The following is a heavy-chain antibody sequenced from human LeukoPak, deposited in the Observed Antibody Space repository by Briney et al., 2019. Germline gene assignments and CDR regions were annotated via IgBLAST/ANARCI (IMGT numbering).Heavy chain of an antibody. D-gene: IGHD3-22*01. CDR2: INWNGGST. V-gene: IGHV3-20*04. Sequence: GGSLRISCEASGFTFDDYGMSWVRQAPGKGLEWVSGINWNGGSTGYADSVKGRFTIFRDNAKNSLYLQMSSLRAGDTALYYCARGDSRLGHFDYWGQGTLVTVSS. J-gene: IGHJ4*02. CDR1: GFTFDDYG. CDR3: ARGDSRLGHFDY.